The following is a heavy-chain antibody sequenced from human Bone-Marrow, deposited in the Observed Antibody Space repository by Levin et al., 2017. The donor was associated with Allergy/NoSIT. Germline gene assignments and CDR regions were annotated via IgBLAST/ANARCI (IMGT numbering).Heavy chain of an antibody. CDR2: MSGSGRII. CDR3: ASFALGSFYYGMDV. V-gene: IGHV3-48*01. D-gene: IGHD1-1*01. J-gene: IGHJ6*02. Sequence: PGGSLRLSCTASGFTFSTFGMSWIRQTPGKGLEWIAYMSGSGRIIFYADSVRGRFTISRDNAKTSLYLQMDSLRGEDTAVYYCASFALGSFYYGMDVWGHGTTVTVSS. CDR1: GFTFSTFG.